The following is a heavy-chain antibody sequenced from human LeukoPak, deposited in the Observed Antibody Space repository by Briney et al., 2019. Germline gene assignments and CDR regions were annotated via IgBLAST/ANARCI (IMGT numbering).Heavy chain of an antibody. CDR3: ARGRYYYDSSGYGY. CDR1: GGSINSYY. Sequence: PSETLSLTCTVSGGSINSYYWSWIRQPPGKGLEWIGYIYYSGSTNYNPSLKSRVTISVDTSKNQFSLKLSSVTAADTAVYYCARGRYYYDSSGYGYWGQGTLVTVSS. CDR2: IYYSGST. V-gene: IGHV4-59*01. D-gene: IGHD3-22*01. J-gene: IGHJ4*02.